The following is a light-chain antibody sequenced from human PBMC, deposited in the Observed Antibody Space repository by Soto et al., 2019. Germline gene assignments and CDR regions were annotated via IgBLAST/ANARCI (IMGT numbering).Light chain of an antibody. CDR1: QSIGSY. Sequence: MTQSPSSLSASVGDRVTIACRSSQSIGSYLNWYQQKFGQAPRLLIYGVSTRATGVPARFSGSGSGTEFTLTISSLQPEDFAVYYCHQYNNGPSWTVGQGTKVDIK. CDR3: HQYNNGPSWT. V-gene: IGKV3-15*01. J-gene: IGKJ1*01. CDR2: GVS.